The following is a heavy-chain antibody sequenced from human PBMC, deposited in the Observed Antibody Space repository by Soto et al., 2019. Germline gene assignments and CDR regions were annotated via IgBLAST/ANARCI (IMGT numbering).Heavy chain of an antibody. Sequence: QITLKESGPTLVKPTQTLTLTCTFSGFSLSTSGVGVGWIRQPPGKALEWLALIYWDDDKRYSPSLKSRLTITKDTSKNQVVLTMTNMDPVDTATYYCAHSLIAAAGMGAYFDYWGQGTLVTVSS. CDR1: GFSLSTSGVG. J-gene: IGHJ4*02. V-gene: IGHV2-5*02. CDR2: IYWDDDK. D-gene: IGHD6-13*01. CDR3: AHSLIAAAGMGAYFDY.